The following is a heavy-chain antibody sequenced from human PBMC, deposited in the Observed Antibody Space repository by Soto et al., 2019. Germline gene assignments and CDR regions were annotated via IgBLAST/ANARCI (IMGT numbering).Heavy chain of an antibody. V-gene: IGHV1-18*01. CDR1: GYTFTSYG. CDR2: ISAYNGNT. D-gene: IGHD3-22*01. CDR3: ARRGSGYSPGPLDY. Sequence: GAPVKASCTASGYTFTSYGLSWVRQSPGQGLEWMGWISAYNGNTNYAQKLQGRVTMTTDTSTGTAYMELRSLRSDDTAVYFCARRGSGYSPGPLDYWGQGTLVTVSS. J-gene: IGHJ4*02.